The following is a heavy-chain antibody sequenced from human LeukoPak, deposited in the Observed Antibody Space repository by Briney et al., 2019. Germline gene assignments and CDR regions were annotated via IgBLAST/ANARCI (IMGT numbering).Heavy chain of an antibody. CDR1: GFSFSTYW. CDR3: ASDRAYSQFYY. D-gene: IGHD2-15*01. Sequence: GGSLRLSCGASGFSFSTYWMDWVRQAPGKGLEWVASIKEDGSNADYVDSVRGRFTVSRDNTKDSLYLQMNSLRVDDTAVYYCASDRAYSQFYYWGQGTLVTVSS. V-gene: IGHV3-7*01. CDR2: IKEDGSNA. J-gene: IGHJ4*02.